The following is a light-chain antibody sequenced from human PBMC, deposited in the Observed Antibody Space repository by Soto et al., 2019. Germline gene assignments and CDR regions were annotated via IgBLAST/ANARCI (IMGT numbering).Light chain of an antibody. CDR1: QTISAW. CDR3: QESATRPWA. CDR2: DAS. Sequence: EDRVTITCRASQTISAWMAWYQQKQGKAPKLLVYDASTLQSGVASRFSGSGSGTDLTITISSLHPEDFATFYCQESATRPWAFGEGTKVDIK. J-gene: IGKJ1*01. V-gene: IGKV1-5*01.